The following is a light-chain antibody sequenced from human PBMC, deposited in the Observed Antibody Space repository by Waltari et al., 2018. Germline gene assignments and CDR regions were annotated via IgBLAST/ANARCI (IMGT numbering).Light chain of an antibody. J-gene: IGLJ3*02. CDR2: DVS. V-gene: IGLV2-14*03. Sequence: QSALTQPASVSGSPGQSITISCPGTARDVAFYNYVSWYQQHPGKAPKVIIYDVSERPSGVSNRFSGSKSGNTAYLTISGLQAEDEADYYCNSYTGSSSWVFGGGTKLTV. CDR3: NSYTGSSSWV. CDR1: ARDVAFYNY.